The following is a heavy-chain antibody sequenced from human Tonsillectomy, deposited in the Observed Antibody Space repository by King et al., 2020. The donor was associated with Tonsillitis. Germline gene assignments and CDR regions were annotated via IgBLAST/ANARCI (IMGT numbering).Heavy chain of an antibody. V-gene: IGHV5-51*01. Sequence: QLVQSGAEVKKPGESLKISCKGSGYSFTNYWIGWVRQMPGKGLEWMGIIYPGDSDTRYSPSFQGQVTISVDKSISTANLQWSSLKASDTAMYYCARHGTDYGGNTPGHYWGQGTLVTVSS. D-gene: IGHD4-23*01. CDR1: GYSFTNYW. CDR3: ARHGTDYGGNTPGHY. CDR2: IYPGDSDT. J-gene: IGHJ4*02.